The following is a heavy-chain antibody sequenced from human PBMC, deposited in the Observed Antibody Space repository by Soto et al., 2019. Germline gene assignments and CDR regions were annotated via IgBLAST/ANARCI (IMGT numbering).Heavy chain of an antibody. CDR2: ITHSGNT. CDR3: ARGVAVAGHYFDS. CDR1: GGSFSGYY. V-gene: IGHV4-34*01. D-gene: IGHD6-19*01. Sequence: QVQLQQWGAGLLRPSETLSLTCAVYGGSFSGYYWTWIRQPPGKGLEWVGEITHSGNTNYNPSLKSRVTILVETSTYQFSLKLSSLTAADTAVYYCARGVAVAGHYFDSWGRGTLVTVSS. J-gene: IGHJ4*02.